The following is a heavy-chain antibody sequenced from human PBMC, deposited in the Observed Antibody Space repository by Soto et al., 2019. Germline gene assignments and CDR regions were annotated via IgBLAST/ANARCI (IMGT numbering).Heavy chain of an antibody. J-gene: IGHJ5*02. CDR2: IYKSGDT. Sequence: EVQLVESGGGLVQPGGSLRLSCAASGFTVSSSYLYWVRQAPGKGLEWVSSIYKSGDTYYADSVKSRFTISRDNYKSTLFLQMNSLRAEGTAVYYCARGTVGTYRNLLGPWGQGTLVTVSS. D-gene: IGHD1-26*01. CDR1: GFTVSSSY. V-gene: IGHV3-66*01. CDR3: ARGTVGTYRNLLGP.